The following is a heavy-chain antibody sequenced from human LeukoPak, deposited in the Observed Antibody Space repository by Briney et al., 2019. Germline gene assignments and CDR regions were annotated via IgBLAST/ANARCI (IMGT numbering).Heavy chain of an antibody. CDR3: AKVDSDTCYLGFDS. CDR1: GYTFTSYG. V-gene: IGHV1-18*01. CDR2: ISAYNGNT. D-gene: IGHD2/OR15-2a*01. Sequence: GASVKVSCKASGYTFTSYGISWVRQAPGQGLEWMGWISAYNGNTNYAQKLQGRVTMTTDTSTSTAYMELRSLRPEDTAVYYCAKVDSDTCYLGFDSWGQGTLVTVSS. J-gene: IGHJ4*02.